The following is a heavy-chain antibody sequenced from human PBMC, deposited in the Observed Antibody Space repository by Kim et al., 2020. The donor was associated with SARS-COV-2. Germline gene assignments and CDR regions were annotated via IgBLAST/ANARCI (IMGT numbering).Heavy chain of an antibody. CDR3: ARIYFSSSWPPNWFDP. V-gene: IGHV1-18*01. CDR1: GYTFTSYG. J-gene: IGHJ5*02. D-gene: IGHD6-13*01. Sequence: ASVKVSCKASGYTFTSYGISWVRQAPGQGLEWMGWISAYNGNTNYAQKLQGRVTMTTDTSTSTAYMELRSLRSDDTAVYYCARIYFSSSWPPNWFDPWGQGTLVTVSS. CDR2: ISAYNGNT.